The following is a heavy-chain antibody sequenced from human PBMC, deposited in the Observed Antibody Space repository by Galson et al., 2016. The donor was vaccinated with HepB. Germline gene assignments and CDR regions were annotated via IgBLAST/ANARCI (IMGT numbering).Heavy chain of an antibody. J-gene: IGHJ6*02. CDR1: GGSITTDNW. D-gene: IGHD3-16*01. CDR3: ARVVVDGVTYFYYFGMDV. Sequence: SETLSLTCAVSGGSITTDNWWTWVRQSPGSGLEWIGEVHHSGRTSYKASLKGRVTISVDKSKNQLSLNLNSVIAADTAVYYCARVVVDGVTYFYYFGMDVWGQGTTVTVSS. CDR2: VHHSGRT. V-gene: IGHV4-4*02.